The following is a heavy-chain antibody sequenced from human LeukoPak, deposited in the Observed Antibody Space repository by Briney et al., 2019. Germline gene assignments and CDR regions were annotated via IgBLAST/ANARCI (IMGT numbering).Heavy chain of an antibody. V-gene: IGHV3-23*01. Sequence: GGSLRLSCAASGFTFSSYSMNWVRQAPGKGLEWVSAISGSGGSTYYADSVKGRFTISRDNSKNTLYLQMNSLRAEDTAVYYCARDTPNLSIWLGELYLWGQGSLVTVSS. CDR2: ISGSGGST. CDR3: ARDTPNLSIWLGELYL. CDR1: GFTFSSYS. J-gene: IGHJ4*02. D-gene: IGHD3-10*01.